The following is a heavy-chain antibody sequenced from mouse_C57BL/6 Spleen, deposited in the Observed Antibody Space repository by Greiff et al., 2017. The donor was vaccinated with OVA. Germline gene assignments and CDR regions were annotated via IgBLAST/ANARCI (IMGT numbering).Heavy chain of an antibody. V-gene: IGHV2-6-1*01. CDR3: ARHGNSYYAMDY. CDR1: GFSLTSYG. J-gene: IGHJ4*01. CDR2: IWSDGST. Sequence: VKLMESGPGLVAPSQSLSITCTVSGFSLTSYGVHWVRQPPGKGLEWLVVIWSDGSTTYNSALKSRLSISKDNSKSQVFLKMNSLQTDDTAMYYCARHGNSYYAMDYWGQGTSVTVSS.